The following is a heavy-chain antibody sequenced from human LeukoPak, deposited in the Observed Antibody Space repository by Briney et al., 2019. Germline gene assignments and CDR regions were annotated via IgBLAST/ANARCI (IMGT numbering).Heavy chain of an antibody. CDR3: AKGRRRRGVPRDFDY. V-gene: IGHV3-23*01. CDR2: ISGSGGST. CDR1: GFTFSSYA. J-gene: IGHJ4*02. Sequence: GGSLRLSCAASGFTFSSYAMSWVRQAPGKGLEWVSAISGSGGSTYYAGSVKGRFTISRDNSKNTLYLQMNSLRAEDTAVYYCAKGRRRRGVPRDFDYWGQGTLVTVSS. D-gene: IGHD3-10*01.